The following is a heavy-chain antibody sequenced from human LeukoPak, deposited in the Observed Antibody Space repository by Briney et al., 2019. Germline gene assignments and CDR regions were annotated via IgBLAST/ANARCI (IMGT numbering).Heavy chain of an antibody. D-gene: IGHD1-1*01. CDR1: GFTFSSYG. CDR2: ISYHGSNK. V-gene: IGHV3-30*03. Sequence: GGSLRLSCAASGFTFSSYGMHWVRQAPGKGLEWVAVISYHGSNKHYADSVKGRFTISRDNSKNTLYLQMYSLRAEDTAVYYCARVGFAPRHYYYYYMDVWGKGTTVTISS. CDR3: ARVGFAPRHYYYYYMDV. J-gene: IGHJ6*03.